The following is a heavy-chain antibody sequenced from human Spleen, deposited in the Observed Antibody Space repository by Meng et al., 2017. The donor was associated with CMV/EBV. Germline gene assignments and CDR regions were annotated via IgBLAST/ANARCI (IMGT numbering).Heavy chain of an antibody. CDR2: ISSSSSYI. CDR3: ARDRRSRGRFDY. Sequence: GESLKISCAASGFTFSSYSMNWVRQAPGKGLEWVSSISSSSSYIYYADSVKGRFTISRDNAKNSLYLQMNSLRAEDTAGYYCARDRRSRGRFDYWGQGTLVTVSS. V-gene: IGHV3-21*01. D-gene: IGHD3-10*01. J-gene: IGHJ4*02. CDR1: GFTFSSYS.